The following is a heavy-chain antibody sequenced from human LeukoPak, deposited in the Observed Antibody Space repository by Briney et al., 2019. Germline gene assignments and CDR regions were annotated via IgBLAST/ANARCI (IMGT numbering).Heavy chain of an antibody. D-gene: IGHD3-3*01. CDR3: ARVVTIFGVGGYKWIDP. Sequence: ASVKVSCKASGGTFSSYAISWVRQAPGQGLEWIGWITTYNGNTNYAQTYQGRVTMTTDTSTSTAYMELRSLRSGDTAVYYCARVVTIFGVGGYKWIDPWGEGTLVTVSS. CDR1: GGTFSSYA. CDR2: ITTYNGNT. J-gene: IGHJ5*02. V-gene: IGHV1-18*01.